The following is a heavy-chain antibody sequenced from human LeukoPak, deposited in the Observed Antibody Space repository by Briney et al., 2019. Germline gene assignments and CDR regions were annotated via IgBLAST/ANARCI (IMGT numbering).Heavy chain of an antibody. D-gene: IGHD2-2*01. CDR1: GFTFSSYG. J-gene: IGHJ5*02. CDR2: IRYDGSNK. Sequence: PGGSLRLSCAASGFTFSSYGMHWVRQAPGKGLEWVAFIRYDGSNKYYADSVKGRFTISRDNSKNTLYLQMNSLRAEDTAVYYCAKDGLDIVVVPAALPPNWFDPWGQGTLVTVSS. CDR3: AKDGLDIVVVPAALPPNWFDP. V-gene: IGHV3-30*02.